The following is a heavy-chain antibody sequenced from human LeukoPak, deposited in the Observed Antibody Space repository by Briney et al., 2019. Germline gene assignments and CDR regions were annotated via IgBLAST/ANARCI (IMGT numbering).Heavy chain of an antibody. CDR1: GFTFSSYD. CDR2: IGTAGDT. Sequence: GGSLRLSCAASGFTFSSYDMHWVRQATGKGLEWVSAIGTAGDTYYPGSVMGRFTISRENAKNSLYLQMNSLRAGDTAVYYCARGGDYHQYDYWGQGTLVTVSS. V-gene: IGHV3-13*01. CDR3: ARGGDYHQYDY. D-gene: IGHD3-16*01. J-gene: IGHJ4*02.